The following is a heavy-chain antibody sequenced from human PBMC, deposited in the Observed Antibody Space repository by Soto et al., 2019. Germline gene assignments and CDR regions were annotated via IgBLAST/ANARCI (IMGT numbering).Heavy chain of an antibody. CDR3: AKDGVASAINWFDP. CDR1: GFTFSIYA. V-gene: IGHV3-23*01. CDR2: ISGRGGST. J-gene: IGHJ5*02. Sequence: GGSRRLSGAASGFTFSIYAMSGVRQSPGEGVEGGSGISGRGGSTYYADSGKGRFATSSDNPNNPLSLQTTSLSAEDTALYYCAKDGVASAINWFDPWGQGTLVTVSS. D-gene: IGHD2-8*01.